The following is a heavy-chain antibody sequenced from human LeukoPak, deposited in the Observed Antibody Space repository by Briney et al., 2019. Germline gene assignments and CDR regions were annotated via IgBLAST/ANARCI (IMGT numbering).Heavy chain of an antibody. V-gene: IGHV1-69*06. CDR3: ANQQSRYDILTGYYRYFDY. CDR2: IIPIFGTA. CDR1: GGTFSSYA. J-gene: IGHJ4*02. D-gene: IGHD3-9*01. Sequence: GASVKVSCKASGGTFSSYAISWVRQAPGQGLEWMGGIIPIFGTANYAQKFQGRVTITADKSTSTAYMELSSLRSEDTAVYYCANQQSRYDILTGYYRYFDYWGQGTLVTVSS.